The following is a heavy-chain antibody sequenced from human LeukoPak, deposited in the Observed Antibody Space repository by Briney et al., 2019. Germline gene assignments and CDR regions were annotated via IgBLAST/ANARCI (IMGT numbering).Heavy chain of an antibody. J-gene: IGHJ4*02. CDR2: MNPKSGNT. D-gene: IGHD3-16*02. CDR3: VRASWLRGLVGYYFDF. CDR1: GYSFSRHD. Sequence: ASVKVSCKASGYSFSRHDINWVRQATGQGLEWMGWMNPKSGNTDHAQKFQGRVTMSRNTSISVAYLELSSLRSEDTAVYFCVRASWLRGLVGYYFDFGGQGTPVTV. V-gene: IGHV1-8*01.